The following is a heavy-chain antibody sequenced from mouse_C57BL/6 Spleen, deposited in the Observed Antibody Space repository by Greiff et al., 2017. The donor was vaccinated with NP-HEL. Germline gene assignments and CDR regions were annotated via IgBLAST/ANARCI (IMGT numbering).Heavy chain of an antibody. CDR2: IYPGSGST. J-gene: IGHJ2*01. V-gene: IGHV1-55*01. D-gene: IGHD3-2*02. Sequence: QVQLQQSGAELVKPGASVKMSCKASGYTFTSYWITWVKQRPGQGLEWIGDIYPGSGSTNYNEKFKSKATLTVDTSSSTAYMQLSSLTSEDSAVYYCAREKTAQAPYYFDYWGKGTTLTVSS. CDR1: GYTFTSYW. CDR3: AREKTAQAPYYFDY.